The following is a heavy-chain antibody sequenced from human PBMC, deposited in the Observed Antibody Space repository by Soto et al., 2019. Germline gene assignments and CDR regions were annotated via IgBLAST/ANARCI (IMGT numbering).Heavy chain of an antibody. Sequence: QLQLQESGPGLMKSSETLSLTCTVSGGSISSSHYWGWIRQPPGKGLEWIGSVFYSGSPYYSPFFKSRITISVDTSKNQFSLRVRSVTATDTAVYFCARHYNTGAFFDYWGQGNLVTVSS. CDR2: VFYSGSP. CDR3: ARHYNTGAFFDY. V-gene: IGHV4-39*01. J-gene: IGHJ4*02. D-gene: IGHD1-20*01. CDR1: GGSISSSHY.